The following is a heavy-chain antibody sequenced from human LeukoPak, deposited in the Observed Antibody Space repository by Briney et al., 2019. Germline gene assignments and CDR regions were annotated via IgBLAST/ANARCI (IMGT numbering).Heavy chain of an antibody. D-gene: IGHD6-13*01. Sequence: PSETLSLTCTVSGGSISSSSYYWGWIRQPPGKGLEWIGSIYYSGSTYYNPSLKSRVTISVDTSKNQFSLKLSSVTAADTAVYYCARTLAAADYWGQGTLVTVSS. CDR3: ARTLAAADY. CDR2: IYYSGST. J-gene: IGHJ4*02. CDR1: GGSISSSSYY. V-gene: IGHV4-39*07.